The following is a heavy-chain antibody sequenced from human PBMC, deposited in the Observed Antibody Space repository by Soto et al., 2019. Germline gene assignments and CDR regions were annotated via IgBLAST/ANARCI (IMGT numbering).Heavy chain of an antibody. D-gene: IGHD1-1*01. Sequence: GGSLRLSCAASVFTFSNYNMNWVRQARGKGLEWVSTILSTGTITYYADSVKGLFTISRDNSKDTLYLQMDSRRADDTAVYYCAKKLGTTDGNYFDPSGQGTLVTVSS. CDR1: VFTFSNYN. V-gene: IGHV3-23*01. J-gene: IGHJ5*02. CDR3: AKKLGTTDGNYFDP. CDR2: ILSTGTIT.